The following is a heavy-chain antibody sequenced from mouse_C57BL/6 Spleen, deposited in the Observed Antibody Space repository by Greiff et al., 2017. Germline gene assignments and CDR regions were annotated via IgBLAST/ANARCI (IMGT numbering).Heavy chain of an antibody. CDR3: ARGSRGFDY. CDR1: GYTFTSYW. Sequence: QVQLQQPGAELVMPGASVKLSCKASGYTFTSYWMHWVKQRPGQGLEWIGEIDPSDSYTNYNQKFKGKSTLTVDKSSSTAYVNVSTLTSADTAVYYCARGSRGFDYGGQGTTLTVSS. J-gene: IGHJ2*01. V-gene: IGHV1-69*01. CDR2: IDPSDSYT. D-gene: IGHD1-1*01.